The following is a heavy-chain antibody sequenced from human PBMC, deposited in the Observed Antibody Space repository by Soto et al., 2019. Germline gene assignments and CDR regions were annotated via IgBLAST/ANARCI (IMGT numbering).Heavy chain of an antibody. V-gene: IGHV1-2*02. CDR1: GYPVTAYY. CDR3: ARGGGVGVTGSAAFDM. J-gene: IGHJ3*02. Sequence: QLHLVQSGAVVKKPGASVTVSCSASGYPVTAYYMHWVRQAPGRGLGWMGGINPATGAAKYTQTFQGRVTMTRGTSRSTVFMELGGLTSEDTAVFYLARGGGVGVTGSAAFDMWGQGTLVTVSS. CDR2: INPATGAA. D-gene: IGHD3-3*01.